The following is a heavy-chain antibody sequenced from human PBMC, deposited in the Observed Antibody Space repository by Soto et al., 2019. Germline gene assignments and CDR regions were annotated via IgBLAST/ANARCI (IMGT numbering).Heavy chain of an antibody. CDR1: GGSISSGNYY. CDR3: ARVFEWFGENNWFDP. Sequence: PSETLSLTCTVSGGSISSGNYYWSWIRQPPGKGLEWIGFISYSGSAYYNPSLKSRVTISVDTSKNQFSLKLSSVTAADTAVYYCARVFEWFGENNWFDPWAQRTLVTVSS. CDR2: ISYSGSA. D-gene: IGHD3-3*01. V-gene: IGHV4-30-4*01. J-gene: IGHJ5*02.